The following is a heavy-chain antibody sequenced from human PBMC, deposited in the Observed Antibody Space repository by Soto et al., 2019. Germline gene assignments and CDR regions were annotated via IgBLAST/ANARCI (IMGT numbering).Heavy chain of an antibody. D-gene: IGHD6-19*01. CDR1: GFTFSDYA. V-gene: IGHV3-30*18. Sequence: VQLVESGGGVVQPGRSLRLSCAASGFTFSDYAMHWVRQAPGKGLEWVAVVSHDGRNTHYADSVKGRFTISRDSSKNTVSLEMTSLRAEHTAVYYFAKGGRQWLVTSDFNYWGQGALVTVSS. CDR2: VSHDGRNT. CDR3: AKGGRQWLVTSDFNY. J-gene: IGHJ4*02.